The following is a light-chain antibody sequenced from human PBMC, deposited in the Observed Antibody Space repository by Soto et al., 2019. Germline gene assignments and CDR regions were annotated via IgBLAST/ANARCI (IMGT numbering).Light chain of an antibody. CDR2: GRS. CDR1: QSLPIRY. J-gene: IGKJ5*01. V-gene: IGKV3-20*01. CDR3: KQYGSSIT. Sequence: IVLTQSPCNLWLSRVERATLHGRASQSLPIRYLTWYQQKPGQARRLPILGRSSRATAIPDGFRSRGSGTDFTLTITTLEPEDFPVFYCKQYGSSITFGQRTRLEI.